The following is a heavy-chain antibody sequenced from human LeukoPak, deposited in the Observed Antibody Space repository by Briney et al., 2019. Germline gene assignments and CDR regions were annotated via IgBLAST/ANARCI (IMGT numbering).Heavy chain of an antibody. CDR1: VGTFSSYA. D-gene: IGHD3-10*01. V-gene: IGHV1-69*13. J-gene: IGHJ6*03. CDR3: VSVLGAGSYPNYYYYYMDY. CDR2: IFPFFGTA. Sequence: SVTVSFKASVGTFSSYAISWVRLAPGPGLEWVGGIFPFFGTANYSQKFQGRVTITADESTSNDYMQLSSLRSEDTAVCYCVSVLGAGSYPNYYYYYMDYWGKGTTVTISS.